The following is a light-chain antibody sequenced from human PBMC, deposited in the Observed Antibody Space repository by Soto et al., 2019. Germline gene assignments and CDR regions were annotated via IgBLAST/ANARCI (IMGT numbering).Light chain of an antibody. CDR3: QQSYNTLRT. J-gene: IGKJ1*01. Sequence: DIQMTQSPSSLSASVGDRVTITCRANQSISSFLNWYQQKPGKAPELLIYAASSLQSGVPSRFSGSGSGTDFTLTISSLQPEDCATYYCQQSYNTLRTFGQGTKVEIK. CDR2: AAS. V-gene: IGKV1-39*01. CDR1: QSISSF.